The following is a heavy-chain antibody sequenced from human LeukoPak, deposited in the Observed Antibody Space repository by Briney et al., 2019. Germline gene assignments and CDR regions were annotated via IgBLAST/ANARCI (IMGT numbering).Heavy chain of an antibody. CDR3: AKDPGGRGYSYIA. CDR2: ISYDGSNK. V-gene: IGHV3-30*18. J-gene: IGHJ4*02. CDR1: GFTFSSYG. D-gene: IGHD5-18*01. Sequence: GGSLRLSCAASGFTFSSYGMHWVRQAPGKGLEWVAVISYDGSNKYYADSVKGRSTISRDNSKNTLYLQMNSLRAEDTAVYYCAKDPGGRGYSYIAWGQGTLVTVSS.